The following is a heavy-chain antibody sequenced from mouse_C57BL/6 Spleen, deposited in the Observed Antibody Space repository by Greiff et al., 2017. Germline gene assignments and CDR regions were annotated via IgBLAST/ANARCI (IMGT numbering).Heavy chain of an antibody. Sequence: VQLQQSGAELVKPGASVKLSCTASGFNIKDYYMHWVKQRTEQGLEWIGRIDPEDGETKYASKFQGKATITADTSSNTAYLQLSSLTSEDTAVYYCARNGNHYFDYWGQGTTLTVSS. CDR1: GFNIKDYY. CDR2: IDPEDGET. CDR3: ARNGNHYFDY. D-gene: IGHD2-1*01. V-gene: IGHV14-2*01. J-gene: IGHJ2*01.